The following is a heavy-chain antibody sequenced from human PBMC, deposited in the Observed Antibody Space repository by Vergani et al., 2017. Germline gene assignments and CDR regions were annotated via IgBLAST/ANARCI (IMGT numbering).Heavy chain of an antibody. Sequence: QVQLQESGPGLVKPSETLSLTCTVSGGSVSSGSYYWSWIRQPPGKGLEWIGYIYYSGSTNYNPSLKSLVTISVDTSKNPFSLKLSSVTAADTAVYYCAKGERKQLLPLDYWGQGTRVTVSS. CDR3: AKGERKQLLPLDY. CDR2: IYYSGST. V-gene: IGHV4-61*01. J-gene: IGHJ4*02. D-gene: IGHD6-19*01. CDR1: GGSVSSGSYY.